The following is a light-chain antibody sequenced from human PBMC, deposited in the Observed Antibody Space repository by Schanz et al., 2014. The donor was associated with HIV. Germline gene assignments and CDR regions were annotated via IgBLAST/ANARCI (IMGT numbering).Light chain of an antibody. V-gene: IGKV3D-20*02. CDR1: QSVNNNY. CDR3: QQRRSWPLT. CDR2: GAS. J-gene: IGKJ4*01. Sequence: EIVLTQSPATLSLSPGERATLSCRASQSVNNNYVAWYQQKPGQAPRLLIYGASSRATGIPDRFSGSGSGTGFTLTISGLEPDDFAVYYCQQRRSWPLTFGGGTKVEIK.